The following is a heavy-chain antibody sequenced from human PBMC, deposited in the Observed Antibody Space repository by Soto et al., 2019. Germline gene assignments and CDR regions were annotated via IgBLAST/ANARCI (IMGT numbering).Heavy chain of an antibody. CDR3: ASSNTNYYDSSGEFDY. Sequence: QVQLQESGPGLVKPSQTLSLTCTVSGGSISSGGYYWSWIRQHPGNGLEWIGYIYYSGSTYYNPSLKSRVTISVDTSKNQFSLKLSSVTAADTAVYYCASSNTNYYDSSGEFDYWGQGTLVTVSS. CDR1: GGSISSGGYY. CDR2: IYYSGST. V-gene: IGHV4-31*03. J-gene: IGHJ4*02. D-gene: IGHD3-22*01.